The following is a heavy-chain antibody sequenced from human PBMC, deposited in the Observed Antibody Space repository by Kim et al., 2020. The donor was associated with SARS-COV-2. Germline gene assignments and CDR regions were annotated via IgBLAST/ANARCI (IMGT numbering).Heavy chain of an antibody. J-gene: IGHJ6*02. CDR2: IYYSGST. D-gene: IGHD2-2*01. CDR1: GGSISSYY. Sequence: SETLSLTCTVSGGSISSYYWSWIRQPPGKGLEWIGYIYYSGSTNYNPSLKSRVTISVDTSKNQFSLKLSSVTAADTAVYYCARDRVVVVPAAIRTKNTYYYYGMDVWGQGTTVTVSS. CDR3: ARDRVVVVPAAIRTKNTYYYYGMDV. V-gene: IGHV4-59*01.